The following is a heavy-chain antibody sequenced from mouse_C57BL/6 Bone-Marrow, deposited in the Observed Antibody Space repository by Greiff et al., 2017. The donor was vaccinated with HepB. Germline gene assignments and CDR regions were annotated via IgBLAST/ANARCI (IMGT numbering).Heavy chain of an antibody. V-gene: IGHV1-64*01. Sequence: VQLQQPGAELVKPGASVKLSCKASGYTFTSYWMHWVKQRPGQGLEWIGMIHPNRGSTNYNEKFKSKATLTVDKSSSTAYMQLSSLTSEDSAVYYCARTYYSNYVDFDYWGQGTTLTVSS. CDR1: GYTFTSYW. J-gene: IGHJ2*01. D-gene: IGHD2-5*01. CDR2: IHPNRGST. CDR3: ARTYYSNYVDFDY.